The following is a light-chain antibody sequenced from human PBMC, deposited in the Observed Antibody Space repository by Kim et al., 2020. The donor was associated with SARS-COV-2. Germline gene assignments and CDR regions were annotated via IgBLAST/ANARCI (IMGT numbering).Light chain of an antibody. J-gene: IGKJ5*01. CDR3: MQALQTPIT. CDR2: LGS. CDR1: QSLLHSNGYNY. Sequence: PASISCRSSQSLLHSNGYNYLDWYLQKPGQSPQLLIYLGSNRASGVPDRFSGSGSGTDFTLKISRVEGEDVGVYYCMQALQTPITFGQGTRLEIK. V-gene: IGKV2-28*01.